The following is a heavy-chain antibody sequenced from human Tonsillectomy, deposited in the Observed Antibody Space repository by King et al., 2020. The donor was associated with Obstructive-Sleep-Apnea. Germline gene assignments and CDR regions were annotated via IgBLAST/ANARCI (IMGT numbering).Heavy chain of an antibody. J-gene: IGHJ1*01. CDR1: GFTFDDDA. CDR2: ISWNSGRR. D-gene: IGHD6-13*01. Sequence: VQLVESGGGLVQPGRSLRLSCAASGFTFDDDAMHWVRQAPGKGLEWVSGISWNSGRRGYADSVKGRFTISRDNTKNSLYLQVNNLRAEDTALYYCAKDGSISWVEYFHHWGQGTLVTVSS. V-gene: IGHV3-9*01. CDR3: AKDGSISWVEYFHH.